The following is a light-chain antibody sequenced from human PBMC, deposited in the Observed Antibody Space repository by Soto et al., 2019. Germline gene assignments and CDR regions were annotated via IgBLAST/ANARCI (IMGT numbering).Light chain of an antibody. CDR3: QQYNNWPPLYT. Sequence: EIGMTQSPATLSLSPGERATLSCRASQSVSSNLAWYQQKCGQAPRLLIYGASTRATGISARFSGSGSGTEFTLTISSLQSEDFAVYYCQQYNNWPPLYTFGQGTKLEIK. J-gene: IGKJ2*01. CDR2: GAS. CDR1: QSVSSN. V-gene: IGKV3-15*01.